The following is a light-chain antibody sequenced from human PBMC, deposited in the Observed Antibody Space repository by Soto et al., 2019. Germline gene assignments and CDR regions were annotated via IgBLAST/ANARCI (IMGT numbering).Light chain of an antibody. V-gene: IGLV1-40*01. CDR1: SSNIGTGSD. J-gene: IGLJ1*01. CDR2: GNT. Sequence: QSALTQPPSVSGAPGQRVTISCTGSSSNIGTGSDVHWYQHLPGTAPKLLIYGNTNRPSGVPDRFSASKSGTSASLAITGLQAEDEADYYCQSYDSSLSGYVFGTGTKVTV. CDR3: QSYDSSLSGYV.